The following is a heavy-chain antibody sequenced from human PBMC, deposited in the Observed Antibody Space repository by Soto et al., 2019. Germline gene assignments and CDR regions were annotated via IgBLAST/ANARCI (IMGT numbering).Heavy chain of an antibody. CDR1: GGSFSGYY. D-gene: IGHD6-13*01. CDR3: AATYSSQYYYYGMDV. Sequence: SETLSLTCAVYGGSFSGYYWSWIRQPPGKGLEWIGEINHSGSTNYNPSLKSRVTISVDTSKNQFSLKLSSVTAADTAVYYCAATYSSQYYYYGMDVWGQGTSVTVSS. V-gene: IGHV4-34*01. CDR2: INHSGST. J-gene: IGHJ6*02.